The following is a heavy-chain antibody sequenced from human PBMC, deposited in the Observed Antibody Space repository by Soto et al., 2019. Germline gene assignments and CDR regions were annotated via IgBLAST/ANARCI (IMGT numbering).Heavy chain of an antibody. CDR1: GFTFSSYS. Sequence: GGSLRLSCAASGFTFSSYSMNWVRQAPGKGLEWVSYISSSSSTIYYADSVKGRFTISGDNAKNSLYLQMNSLRAEDTAVYYCATLGLHLGELAPDYWGQGTLVTVSS. CDR3: ATLGLHLGELAPDY. J-gene: IGHJ4*02. CDR2: ISSSSSTI. D-gene: IGHD3-16*01. V-gene: IGHV3-48*01.